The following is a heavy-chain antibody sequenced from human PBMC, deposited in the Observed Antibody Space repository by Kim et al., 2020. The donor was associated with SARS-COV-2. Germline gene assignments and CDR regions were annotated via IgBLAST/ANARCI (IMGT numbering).Heavy chain of an antibody. J-gene: IGHJ4*02. CDR1: GYTFTSYV. Sequence: ASVKVSCKASGYTFTSYVISWVRQAPGQGLEWMGWISAYNGNTNYAQKLQGRVTMTTDTSTSTAYMELRSLRSDDTAVYYCARYCSGGSCHRADYWGQGTLVTVSS. CDR2: ISAYNGNT. D-gene: IGHD2-15*01. CDR3: ARYCSGGSCHRADY. V-gene: IGHV1-18*01.